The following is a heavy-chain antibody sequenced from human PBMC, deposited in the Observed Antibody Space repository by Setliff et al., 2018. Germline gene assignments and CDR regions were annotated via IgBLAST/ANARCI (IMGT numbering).Heavy chain of an antibody. J-gene: IGHJ4*02. CDR2: ISPSGST. D-gene: IGHD1-26*01. Sequence: PSETLSLTCSVSGASITSGGFYWTWIRQPAGKGLEWIGHISPSGSTTYNPSVKSRVTISLDTSKNHFSLKLDSVTAADTALYYCARSPSSGAYWNPRPFYSDYWAQGTLVTVSS. CDR3: ARSPSSGAYWNPRPFYSDY. CDR1: GASITSGGFY. V-gene: IGHV4-61*09.